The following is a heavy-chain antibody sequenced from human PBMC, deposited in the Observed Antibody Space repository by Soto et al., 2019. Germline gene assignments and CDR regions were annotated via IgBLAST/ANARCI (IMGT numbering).Heavy chain of an antibody. Sequence: EVQLVESGGGLVQPGGSLRLSCAASGFTLSDHYMDWVRQAPGTGLEWVGRSRNKGNGYITEYAASVKGRFTISRQDSENSLLLQMKSLKTEDTAVYYCGVWITWVGFWGQGTLVTVSS. V-gene: IGHV3-72*01. J-gene: IGHJ4*02. CDR3: GVWITWVGF. D-gene: IGHD3-10*01. CDR1: GFTLSDHY. CDR2: SRNKGNGYIT.